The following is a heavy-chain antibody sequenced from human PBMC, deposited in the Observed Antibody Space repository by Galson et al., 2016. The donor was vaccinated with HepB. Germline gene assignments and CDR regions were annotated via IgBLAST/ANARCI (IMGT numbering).Heavy chain of an antibody. D-gene: IGHD6-19*01. CDR2: IDIAGDT. Sequence: SLRLSCAASGFTVSSSYMSWVRQAPGKGLEWVSCIDIAGDTYYPDSVKGRFTISRENAKGTVYLQINSLGAEDTAVYYCVRGVAGCDYWGQGTLVTVSS. CDR1: GFTVSSSY. CDR3: VRGVAGCDY. J-gene: IGHJ4*02. V-gene: IGHV3-53*01.